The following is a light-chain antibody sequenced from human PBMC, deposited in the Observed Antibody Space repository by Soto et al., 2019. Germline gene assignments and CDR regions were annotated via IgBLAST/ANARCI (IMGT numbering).Light chain of an antibody. CDR2: GAS. CDR1: QSVSSN. V-gene: IGKV3-15*01. J-gene: IGKJ3*01. Sequence: ILLTQSPGALAVSPGEVATLPCRASQSVSSNLAWYQQKPGQAPRLLIYGASTRATGIPARFSGSGSGTEFTLTISSLQSEDFAVYYCQPYNNWLIFTFGPGTKADIK. CDR3: QPYNNWLIFT.